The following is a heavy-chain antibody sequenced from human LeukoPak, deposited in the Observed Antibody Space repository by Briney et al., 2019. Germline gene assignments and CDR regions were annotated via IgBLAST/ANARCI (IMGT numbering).Heavy chain of an antibody. CDR3: ARKNWNYGLDP. V-gene: IGHV3-21*01. D-gene: IGHD1-7*01. J-gene: IGHJ5*02. Sequence: GGSLRLSCAASGFTVSSNYMSWVRQAPGKGLEWVSSISSSSSYIYYADSVKGRFTISRDNAKNSLYLQMNSLRAEDTAVYYCARKNWNYGLDPWGQGTLVTVSS. CDR1: GFTVSSNY. CDR2: ISSSSSYI.